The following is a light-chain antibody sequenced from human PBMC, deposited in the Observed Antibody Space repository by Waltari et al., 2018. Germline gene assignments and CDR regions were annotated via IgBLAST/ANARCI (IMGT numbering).Light chain of an antibody. V-gene: IGLV1-51*01. CDR3: GAWDNSLSAGL. J-gene: IGLJ7*01. Sequence: QSVLTQPPSVSAAPGQKVTISCSGTNSNIGKTSGGYVSWYQQVPGTAPQLPMYCMIKGPSGVTDPFSGSQSVTSASLTITGLQTGDEAIYCCGAWDNSLSAGLFGGGTRLTVL. CDR2: CMI. CDR1: NSNIGKTSGGY.